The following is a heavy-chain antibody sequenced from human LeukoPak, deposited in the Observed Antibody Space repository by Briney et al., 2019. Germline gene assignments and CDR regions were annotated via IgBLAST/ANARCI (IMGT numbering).Heavy chain of an antibody. CDR3: SRGQWELVSFDY. CDR1: GGFIRTYY. Sequence: PSETLSLTCTVSGGFIRTYYWSWIRQPPGKGLEWIGYIYDSGSTNYNPSLKSRLTISVDTSKSQFSLNLSSVTAADTAVYYCSRGQWELVSFDYWGQGTLVTVSS. V-gene: IGHV4-59*01. CDR2: IYDSGST. D-gene: IGHD1-26*01. J-gene: IGHJ4*02.